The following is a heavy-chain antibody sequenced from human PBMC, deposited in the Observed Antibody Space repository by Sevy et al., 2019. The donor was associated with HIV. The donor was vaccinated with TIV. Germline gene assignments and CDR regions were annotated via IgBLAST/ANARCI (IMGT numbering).Heavy chain of an antibody. CDR1: GFTLDDHG. CDR2: MSWKSGNI. V-gene: IGHV3-9*01. D-gene: IGHD6-19*01. J-gene: IGHJ4*02. CDR3: ARPGGGGRAVPGTFYFDY. Sequence: GGSLRLSCAASGFTLDDHGMHWVRQAPGKGLEWVSGMSWKSGNIGYADSVKGRFTISRDNAKNSLYLQMNSLRTEDTALYFCARPGGGGRAVPGTFYFDYWGQGILVTVSS.